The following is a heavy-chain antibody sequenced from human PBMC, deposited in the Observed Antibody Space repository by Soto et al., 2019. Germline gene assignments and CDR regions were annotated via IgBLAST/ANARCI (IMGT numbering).Heavy chain of an antibody. CDR3: AKGFDYGDTNHIDH. D-gene: IGHD4-17*01. CDR1: GFGFSTHA. Sequence: GGSLRLSCAASGFGFSTHALSWVRQAPGKGLEWLSSITNTGITTHYADSVKGRFTISRENSRNTLHLQMNNLRVDDTAVYYCAKGFDYGDTNHIDHWGQGTLVTVSS. J-gene: IGHJ4*02. CDR2: ITNTGITT. V-gene: IGHV3-23*01.